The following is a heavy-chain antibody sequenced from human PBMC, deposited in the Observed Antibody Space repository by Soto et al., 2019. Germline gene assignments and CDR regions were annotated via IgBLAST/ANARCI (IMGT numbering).Heavy chain of an antibody. CDR1: GGSIRGNF. CDR2: VQSSSISST. D-gene: IGHD6-19*01. Sequence: QVQLQESGPGLVKPSETLSLTCTVSGGSIRGNFWSWIRQPPGRGPEWVGYVQSSSISSTHYNPLLKSRITNSEDTSKNQLSLKVTSVTAAETAVYYCAKHVAGTSCYFDVWGRGTLFTVSS. CDR3: AKHVAGTSCYFDV. J-gene: IGHJ2*01. V-gene: IGHV4-59*08.